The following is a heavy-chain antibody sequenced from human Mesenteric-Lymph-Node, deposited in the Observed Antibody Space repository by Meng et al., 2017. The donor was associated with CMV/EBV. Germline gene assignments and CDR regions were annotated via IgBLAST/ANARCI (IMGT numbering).Heavy chain of an antibody. D-gene: IGHD6-6*01. Sequence: ASVKVSCKASGYTFTGYYVHWVRQAPGQGLECIGWINPNSGGTKYVQKFQGRVTMTRDTSISTAYMELSSLRSDDTAVYYCASQGGGGLAARPWSAYYYYGMDVWGQGTTVTVSS. CDR2: INPNSGGT. V-gene: IGHV1-2*02. CDR3: ASQGGGGLAARPWSAYYYYGMDV. J-gene: IGHJ6*02. CDR1: GYTFTGYY.